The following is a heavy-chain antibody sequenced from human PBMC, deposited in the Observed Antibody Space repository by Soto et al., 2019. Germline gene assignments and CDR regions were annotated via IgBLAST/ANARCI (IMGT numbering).Heavy chain of an antibody. CDR2: IGGSGANT. CDR3: ARTGYCSGGSCYRGYYYYGMDV. Sequence: EVQLSESGGGLAQPGGSLRLSCAASGFTFNMYAMSWVRQAPGKGLEWVSGIGGSGANTYYADFVKGRFTISRDNAKNSLYLQMNSLRDEDTAVYYCARTGYCSGGSCYRGYYYYGMDVWGQGTTVTVSS. D-gene: IGHD2-15*01. CDR1: GFTFNMYA. J-gene: IGHJ6*02. V-gene: IGHV3-23*01.